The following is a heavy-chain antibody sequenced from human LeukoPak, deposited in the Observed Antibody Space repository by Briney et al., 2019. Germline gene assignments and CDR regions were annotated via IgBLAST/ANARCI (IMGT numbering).Heavy chain of an antibody. CDR1: GYTFTGYY. CDR2: INPNSGGT. D-gene: IGHD3-10*01. Sequence: ASVKVSCKASGYTFTGYYMHWVRQAPGQGLEWMGWINPNSGGTNYAQKFQGRVTMTRDTSISTAYMELSRLRSDDTAVYYCARPRYYGSGSYYNADPRFDYWGQGTLVPVSS. CDR3: ARPRYYGSGSYYNADPRFDY. J-gene: IGHJ4*02. V-gene: IGHV1-2*02.